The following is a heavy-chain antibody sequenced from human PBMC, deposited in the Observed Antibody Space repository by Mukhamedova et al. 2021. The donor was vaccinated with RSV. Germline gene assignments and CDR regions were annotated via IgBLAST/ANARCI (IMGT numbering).Heavy chain of an antibody. CDR2: IHPSAGSP. CDR3: GRENESVDY. Sequence: GLIHPSAGSPTYAQKFQDRFTMTRDTSTSTVYMELSSLRSEDTALYYCGRENESVDYWGQGTLVTVSS. J-gene: IGHJ4*02. V-gene: IGHV1-46*01.